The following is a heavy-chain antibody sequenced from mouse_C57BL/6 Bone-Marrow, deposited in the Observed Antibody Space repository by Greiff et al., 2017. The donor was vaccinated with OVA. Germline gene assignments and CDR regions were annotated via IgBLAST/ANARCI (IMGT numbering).Heavy chain of an antibody. J-gene: IGHJ3*01. D-gene: IGHD2-1*01. CDR2: LSSGGSYT. Sequence: EVKLMESGGDLVKPGGSLKLSCAASGFTFSSYGMSWVRQTPDKRLEWVATLSSGGSYTYYPDSVQGRFTISRDNDKNTLYLQMSSLKSEDTAMDYCARSYGNYETWLAYWGQGTLVTVSA. CDR1: GFTFSSYG. CDR3: ARSYGNYETWLAY. V-gene: IGHV5-6*01.